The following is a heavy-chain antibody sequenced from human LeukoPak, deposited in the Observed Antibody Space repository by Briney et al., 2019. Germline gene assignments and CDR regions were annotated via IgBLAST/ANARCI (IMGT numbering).Heavy chain of an antibody. J-gene: IGHJ4*02. CDR1: GFTFNSEA. CDR2: ISDSGGTT. D-gene: IGHD6-19*01. Sequence: PGGSLRLSRAASGFTFNSEAMTWVRQGPGKGLEWVSSISDSGGTTYYADSVKGRFTISRDNSKNTVYPQMNSLRAEDTALYYCAKGLGFLPQFDYWGQGTLVAVSS. V-gene: IGHV3-23*01. CDR3: AKGLGFLPQFDY.